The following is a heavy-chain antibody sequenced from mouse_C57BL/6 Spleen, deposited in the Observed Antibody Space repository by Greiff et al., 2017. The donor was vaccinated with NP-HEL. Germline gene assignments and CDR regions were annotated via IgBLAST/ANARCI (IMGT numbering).Heavy chain of an antibody. V-gene: IGHV1-59*01. D-gene: IGHD2-3*01. CDR1: SYTFTSYW. Sequence: QVQLQQPGAELVRPGTSVKLSCKASSYTFTSYWMHWVKQRPGQGLEWIGVIDPSDSYTNYNQKFKGKATLTVDTSSSTAYMQLSSLTSEDSAVYYCARPYDGYSWFAYWGQGTLVTVSA. CDR3: ARPYDGYSWFAY. CDR2: IDPSDSYT. J-gene: IGHJ3*01.